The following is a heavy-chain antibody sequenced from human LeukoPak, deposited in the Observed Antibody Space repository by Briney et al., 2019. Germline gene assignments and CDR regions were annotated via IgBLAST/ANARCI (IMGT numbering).Heavy chain of an antibody. V-gene: IGHV4-34*01. CDR2: INHSGST. J-gene: IGHJ4*02. Sequence: SETLSLTCAVYGGSFSGYYWSWIRQPPGKGLEWIGEINHSGSTNYNPSLKSRVTISVDTSKNQFSLKLSSVAAADTAVYYCARGPGSSGHSFYYFDYWGQGTLVTVSS. CDR3: ARGPGSSGHSFYYFDY. CDR1: GGSFSGYY. D-gene: IGHD6-19*01.